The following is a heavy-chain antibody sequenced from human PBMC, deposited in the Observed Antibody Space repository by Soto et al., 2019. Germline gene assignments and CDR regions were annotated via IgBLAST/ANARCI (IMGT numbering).Heavy chain of an antibody. Sequence: QVQLVESGGGVVQPGRSLRLSCAASGFTFSSYGMHWVRQAPGKGLEWVAVISYDGSNKYYADSVKGRFTISRDNSKNTLYLQMNSLRAEDTAVYYCATGQLWFGELLGDAFDIWGQGTMVTVSS. CDR2: ISYDGSNK. D-gene: IGHD3-10*01. CDR1: GFTFSSYG. J-gene: IGHJ3*02. V-gene: IGHV3-30*03. CDR3: ATGQLWFGELLGDAFDI.